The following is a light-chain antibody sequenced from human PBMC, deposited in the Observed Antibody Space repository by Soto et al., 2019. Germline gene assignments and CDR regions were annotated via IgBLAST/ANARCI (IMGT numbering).Light chain of an antibody. Sequence: DIQMTQSPSSLSASVGDRVTITCRASQGINSFLAWYQQKPGKVPKLLIYAASTLQSGVPSRFRGSGSGTDFTLTISSLQPEDVATYYCQKNNSAPRTFGQGTKVEIK. V-gene: IGKV1-27*01. CDR3: QKNNSAPRT. J-gene: IGKJ1*01. CDR2: AAS. CDR1: QGINSF.